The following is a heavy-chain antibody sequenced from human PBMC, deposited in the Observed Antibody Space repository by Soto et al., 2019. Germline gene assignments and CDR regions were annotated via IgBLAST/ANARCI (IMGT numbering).Heavy chain of an antibody. D-gene: IGHD6-19*01. V-gene: IGHV3-15*01. J-gene: IGHJ4*02. CDR2: IKTKTEGEAT. Sequence: GSLRLSCAASGFTFSGSAMHWVRQASGKGLEWVGHIKTKTEGEATNYATPVKRRFSISRDDSTNTQSLQMNSLKSEDTAVYYCATDLPTAGAGEFDYWGQGTLVTAPQ. CDR1: GFTFSGSA. CDR3: ATDLPTAGAGEFDY.